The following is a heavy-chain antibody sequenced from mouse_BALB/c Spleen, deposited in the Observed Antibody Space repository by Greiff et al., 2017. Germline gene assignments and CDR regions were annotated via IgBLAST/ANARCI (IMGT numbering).Heavy chain of an antibody. CDR2: ISSGGSYT. J-gene: IGHJ3*01. V-gene: IGHV5-9-3*01. CDR1: GFTFSSYA. CDR3: ARKVAY. Sequence: EVQLVESGGGLVKPGGSLKLSCAASGFTFSSYAMSWVRQTPEKRLEWVATISSGGSYTYYPDSVKGRFTISRDNAKNTLYLQMSSLRSEDTAMYYCARKVAYWGQGTLVTVSA.